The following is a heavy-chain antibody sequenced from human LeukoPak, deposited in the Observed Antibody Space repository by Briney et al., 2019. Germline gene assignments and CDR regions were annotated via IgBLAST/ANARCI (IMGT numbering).Heavy chain of an antibody. CDR1: GFTFNTYS. Sequence: GGSLRLSCEASGFTFNTYSMNWARQAPGKGLEWVSSIDSSGGYMFYADSVKGRFIISRDNAKDSLYLQMNSLRVEDTAVYYCAKDGQYYDILTGYYRPKNWFDPWGQGTLVTVSS. V-gene: IGHV3-21*04. CDR3: AKDGQYYDILTGYYRPKNWFDP. J-gene: IGHJ5*02. CDR2: IDSSGGYM. D-gene: IGHD3-9*01.